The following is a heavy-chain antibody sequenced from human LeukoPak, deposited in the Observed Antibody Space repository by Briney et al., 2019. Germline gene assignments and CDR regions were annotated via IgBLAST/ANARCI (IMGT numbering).Heavy chain of an antibody. CDR3: ATYSNWVAGDV. V-gene: IGHV3-66*01. J-gene: IGHJ6*02. CDR1: GFSVSNIY. CDR2: IHPGGQI. D-gene: IGHD7-27*01. Sequence: GGSLRLSCAASGFSVSNIYMSWVRQAPGKGLEWVSVIHPGGQIYYAESLKGRFTISRDNAKNSLYLQMDSLRAEDTAVYYCATYSNWVAGDVWGQGTTVSVSS.